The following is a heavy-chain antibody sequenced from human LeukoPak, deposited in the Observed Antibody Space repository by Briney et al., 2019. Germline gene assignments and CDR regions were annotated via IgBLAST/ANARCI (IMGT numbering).Heavy chain of an antibody. CDR3: VKDGYDYVWWSFSYFDY. V-gene: IGHV3-64D*09. CDR2: ISGNGGST. CDR1: GFTFNTYA. D-gene: IGHD3-16*01. Sequence: GGSLRLSCSASGFTFNTYAMHWVRQAPGKGLEYVSGISGNGGSTYYADSVKGRFTISRDNSKNTLYLQMSSLRPEDTAVYYCVKDGYDYVWWSFSYFDYWGQGTLVTVSS. J-gene: IGHJ4*02.